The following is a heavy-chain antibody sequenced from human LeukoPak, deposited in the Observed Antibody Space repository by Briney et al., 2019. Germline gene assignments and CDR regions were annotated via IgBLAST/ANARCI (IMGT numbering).Heavy chain of an antibody. J-gene: IGHJ3*02. Sequence: SETLSLTCAVSGGSISSYYWSWIRQPAGKGLEWIGRMYTSGSTNYNPSLKSRVTMSVDTSKNQFSLKLRSVAAADTAVYYCARTPEYYYDSRGYYRNDALDIWGQGTMVIVSS. CDR2: MYTSGST. V-gene: IGHV4-4*07. CDR3: ARTPEYYYDSRGYYRNDALDI. CDR1: GGSISSYY. D-gene: IGHD3-22*01.